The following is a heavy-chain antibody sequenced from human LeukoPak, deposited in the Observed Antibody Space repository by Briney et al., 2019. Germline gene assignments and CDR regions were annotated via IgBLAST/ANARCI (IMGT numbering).Heavy chain of an antibody. CDR1: GFTFSSYS. CDR3: ARVAYYGSGRGAYGMDV. CDR2: ISSSSSYI. J-gene: IGHJ6*02. D-gene: IGHD3-10*01. Sequence: GGSLRLSCAASGFTFSSYSMNWVRQAPGKGLEWVSSISSSSSYIYYADSVKGRFTISRDNAKNSLYLQMNSLRAEDTAVYYCARVAYYGSGRGAYGMDVWGQGTTVTVSS. V-gene: IGHV3-21*01.